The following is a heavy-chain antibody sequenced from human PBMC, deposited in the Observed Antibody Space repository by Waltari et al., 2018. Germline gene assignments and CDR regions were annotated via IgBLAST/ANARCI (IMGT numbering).Heavy chain of an antibody. CDR2: INPNSGGT. CDR1: GYTFTGYY. V-gene: IGHV1-2*06. CDR3: ARVRSRGSGWYGDDAFDI. D-gene: IGHD6-19*01. J-gene: IGHJ3*02. Sequence: QVQLVQSGAEVKKPGASVKVSCKASGYTFTGYYMHWVRQAPGQGLEWMGRINPNSGGTNDAQKFQGRVTMTRDTSISTAYMERSRLGSDDTAVYYWARVRSRGSGWYGDDAFDIWGQGTMVTVSS.